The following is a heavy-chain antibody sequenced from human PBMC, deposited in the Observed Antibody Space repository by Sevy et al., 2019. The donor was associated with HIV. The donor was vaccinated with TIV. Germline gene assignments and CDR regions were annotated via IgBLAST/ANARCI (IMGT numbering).Heavy chain of an antibody. CDR1: GDSVSSNSAA. V-gene: IGHV6-1*01. CDR2: TYYRSKWYN. D-gene: IGHD6-19*01. J-gene: IGHJ4*02. Sequence: SQTLSLTCAISGDSVSSNSAAWNWIRQSPSRGLEWLGRTYYRSKWYNDYAVSVKSRITINPDTSKNQFSLQLNSVSTEDTAVYYCARGYRPYSSGWLYYFDYWGQGTLVTVSS. CDR3: ARGYRPYSSGWLYYFDY.